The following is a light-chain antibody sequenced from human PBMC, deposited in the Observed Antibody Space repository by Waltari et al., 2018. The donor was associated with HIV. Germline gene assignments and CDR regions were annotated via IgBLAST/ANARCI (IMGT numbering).Light chain of an antibody. CDR1: KSNLADNY. CDR2: TNN. J-gene: IGLJ3*02. Sequence: QSVMTQPPSASGPPGQGVTISCSGRKSNLADNYVYWYQQLPGKAPNLLIETNNQRPAGVPDRFSGSNSGTSASLAISGLRSDDEADYYCATWDDSLNGWAFGGGTKLTVL. CDR3: ATWDDSLNGWA. V-gene: IGLV1-47*01.